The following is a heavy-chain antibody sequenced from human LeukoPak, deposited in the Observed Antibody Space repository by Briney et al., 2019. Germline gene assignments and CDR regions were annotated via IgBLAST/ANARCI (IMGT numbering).Heavy chain of an antibody. J-gene: IGHJ4*02. CDR2: INHSGST. V-gene: IGHV4-34*01. Sequence: SETLSLTCAVYGGSFSGYYWSWIRQPPGKGLEWIGEINHSGSTNYNPSLKSRVTISVDTSKNQFSLKLSSVTAADTAVYYSARAVSGRKIDYWGQGTLVTVSS. D-gene: IGHD1-26*01. CDR1: GGSFSGYY. CDR3: ARAVSGRKIDY.